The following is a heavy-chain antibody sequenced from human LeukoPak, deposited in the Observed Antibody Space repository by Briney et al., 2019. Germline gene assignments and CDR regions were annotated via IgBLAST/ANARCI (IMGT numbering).Heavy chain of an antibody. CDR3: ASRQPYYGYDY. V-gene: IGHV3-7*02. D-gene: IGHD5-12*01. CDR2: IKQDGSEK. CDR1: GFTFSSYW. J-gene: IGHJ4*02. Sequence: GGSLRLSCAASGFTFSSYWMSWVRQAPGKGLEWVANIKQDGSEKYYVDSVKGRFTFSRDNAKRSVYLQMNGLRAEDTAVYYCASRQPYYGYDYWGRGTQVTVSS.